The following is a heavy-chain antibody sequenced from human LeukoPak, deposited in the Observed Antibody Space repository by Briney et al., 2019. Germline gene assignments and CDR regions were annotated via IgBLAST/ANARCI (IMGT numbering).Heavy chain of an antibody. V-gene: IGHV3-33*06. CDR1: GFTFSSYG. J-gene: IGHJ3*02. CDR3: AEDELPAAIYAAFDI. Sequence: GRSLRLSCAASGFTFSSYGMHWVRQAPGKGLEWVAVIWYDGSNKYYADSVKGRFTISRDNSKNTLYLQMNSLRAEDTAVYYCAEDELPAAIYAAFDIWGQGTMVTVSS. CDR2: IWYDGSNK. D-gene: IGHD2-2*02.